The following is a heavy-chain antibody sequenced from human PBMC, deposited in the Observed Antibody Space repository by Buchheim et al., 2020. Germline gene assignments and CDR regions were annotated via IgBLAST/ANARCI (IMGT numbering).Heavy chain of an antibody. CDR3: ARDPSLGGTTYNDGIWFDP. CDR1: GFTFSSYA. Sequence: QVQLVESGGGVVQPGRSLRLSCAASGFTFSSYAMHWVRQAPGKGLEWVAVISYDGSNKYYADSVKGRFTISRDNSKNTLYLQMNSLRAEDTAVYYCARDPSLGGTTYNDGIWFDPWGQGTL. CDR2: ISYDGSNK. V-gene: IGHV3-30-3*01. D-gene: IGHD1-7*01. J-gene: IGHJ5*02.